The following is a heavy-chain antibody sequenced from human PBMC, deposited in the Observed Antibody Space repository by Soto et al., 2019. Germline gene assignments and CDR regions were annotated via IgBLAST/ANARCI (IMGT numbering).Heavy chain of an antibody. CDR3: AKTYYDSSGYYYGYLQH. D-gene: IGHD3-22*01. J-gene: IGHJ1*01. CDR2: ISGSGGST. CDR1: GFTFFNYA. V-gene: IGHV3-23*01. Sequence: GGSLRLSCAASGFTFFNYAMNWVRQAPGKGLEWVSAISGSGGSTYYADSVKGRFTISRDNSKNTLYLQMNSLRAEDTAVYYCAKTYYDSSGYYYGYLQHWGQGTLVTVSS.